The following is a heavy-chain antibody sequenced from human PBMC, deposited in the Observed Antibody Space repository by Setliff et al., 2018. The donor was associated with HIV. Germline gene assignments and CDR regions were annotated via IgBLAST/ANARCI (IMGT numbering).Heavy chain of an antibody. CDR1: GLSLSTSGVG. D-gene: IGHD1-1*01. CDR3: AYSGRQLRGPDFDF. J-gene: IGHJ4*02. V-gene: IGHV2-5*01. Sequence: SGPTLVNPTQTLTLTCTFSGLSLSTSGVGVGWIRQSPGKALEWLAFIYWNNNKHYSASIKSRLTVTKDTSKNRVVFTMTNMDPVDTATYYCAYSGRQLRGPDFDFWGQGTPVTVSS. CDR2: IYWNNNK.